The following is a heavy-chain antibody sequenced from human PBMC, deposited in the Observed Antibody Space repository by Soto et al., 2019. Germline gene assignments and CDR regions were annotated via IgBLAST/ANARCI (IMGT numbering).Heavy chain of an antibody. CDR3: THSTEAFGGIITDFDF. Sequence: QITLKESGPTLVKPTQTLTLTCTFSGFSLTTSEVGVGWIRQTPGKALEWLALIFGDDDKRYQPSLKTRLTITKDTSNNQVVLTLTNVDPVDTATYFCTHSTEAFGGIITDFDFWGQGTLVTVSS. V-gene: IGHV2-5*02. D-gene: IGHD3-16*02. CDR1: GFSLTTSEVG. J-gene: IGHJ4*02. CDR2: IFGDDDK.